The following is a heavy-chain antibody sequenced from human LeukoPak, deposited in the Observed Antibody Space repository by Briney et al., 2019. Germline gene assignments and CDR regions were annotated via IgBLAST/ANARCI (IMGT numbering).Heavy chain of an antibody. CDR2: IYYSGST. D-gene: IGHD5-12*01. V-gene: IGHV4-59*01. CDR1: GGSISSYY. Sequence: SETLSLTCTVSGGSISSYYWSWIRQPPGKGLEWIGYIYYSGSTNYNPSLKSRVTISVDTSKNQFSLKLSSVTAADTAVYYCVRWGSGYETGLDYWGQGTLVTVSS. J-gene: IGHJ4*02. CDR3: VRWGSGYETGLDY.